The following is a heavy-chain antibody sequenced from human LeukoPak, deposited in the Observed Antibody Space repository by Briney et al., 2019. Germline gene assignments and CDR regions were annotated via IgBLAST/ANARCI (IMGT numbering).Heavy chain of an antibody. Sequence: SETLSLTCTVSGYSISSGYYWAWIRQPPGKGLQWIRNIYHSGNTYYNPSLKSRVSISVDTSKNQFSLRLTSVTAADTAVYYCARCLSGEPSAFDIWGQGTMVTVSS. CDR2: IYHSGNT. V-gene: IGHV4-38-2*02. CDR3: ARCLSGEPSAFDI. CDR1: GYSISSGYY. D-gene: IGHD3-16*01. J-gene: IGHJ3*02.